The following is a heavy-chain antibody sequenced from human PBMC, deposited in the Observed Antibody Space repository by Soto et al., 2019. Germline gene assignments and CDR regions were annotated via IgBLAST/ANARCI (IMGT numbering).Heavy chain of an antibody. Sequence: GSGPTLVNPTQTLTLPCTFSGFSLSTSGVGVGWIRQPPGKALEWLALIYWDDDKRYSPSLKSRLTIPKDTSKNQVVLTMTNRDPVDTATYYCAHILTSAFYYDCMYVRGQETTVTVAS. J-gene: IGHJ6*02. CDR3: AHILTSAFYYDCMYV. V-gene: IGHV2-5*02. CDR2: IYWDDDK. D-gene: IGHD2-2*01. CDR1: GFSLSTSGVG.